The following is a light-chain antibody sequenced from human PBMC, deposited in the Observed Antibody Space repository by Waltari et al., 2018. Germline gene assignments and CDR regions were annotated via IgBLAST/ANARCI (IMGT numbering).Light chain of an antibody. J-gene: IGKJ1*01. V-gene: IGKV3-20*01. CDR1: QTVSSSC. CDR2: GAS. CDR3: QQHGTLPAT. Sequence: EIVLTQSPGTASLSPGERVTLSCRASQTVSSSCLAWYQQKPGQAPRLVIYGASRRATGIPDRFSGSGSGTDFSLTISRLEPEDFAVYYCQQHGTLPATFGQGTKVEIK.